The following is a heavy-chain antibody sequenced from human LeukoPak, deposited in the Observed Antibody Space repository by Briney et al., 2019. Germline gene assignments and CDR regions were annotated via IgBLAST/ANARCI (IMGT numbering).Heavy chain of an antibody. CDR1: GFTFSSYA. V-gene: IGHV3-23*01. D-gene: IGHD4-17*01. CDR2: ISGSGGST. CDR3: AKAVDDYGDYYFDY. J-gene: IGHJ4*02. Sequence: GGSLRLSCAASGFTFSSYAMSWVRQAPGKGLEWVSAISGSGGSTYYADSVKGRFTISRDNSKNTLYLRMNSRRAEDTAVYYCAKAVDDYGDYYFDYWGQGTLVTVSS.